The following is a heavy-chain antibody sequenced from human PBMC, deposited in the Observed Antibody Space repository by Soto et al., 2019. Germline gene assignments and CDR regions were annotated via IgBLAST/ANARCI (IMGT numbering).Heavy chain of an antibody. CDR2: IIPILGIA. CDR3: AREYYDILTGYYGPYFDY. CDR1: GGTFSSYT. Sequence: SVKVSCKASGGTFSSYTISWVRQAPGQGLEWMGRIIPILGIANYAQKFQGRVTITADKSTSTAYMELSSLRSGDTAVYYCAREYYDILTGYYGPYFDYWGQGTQVTVSS. D-gene: IGHD3-9*01. J-gene: IGHJ4*02. V-gene: IGHV1-69*04.